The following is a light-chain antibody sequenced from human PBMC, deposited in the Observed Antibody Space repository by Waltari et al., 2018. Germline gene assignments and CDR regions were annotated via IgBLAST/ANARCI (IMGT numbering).Light chain of an antibody. CDR1: SSDIGSYNL. Sequence: QSALTQPASVSGSPGQSITISCTGTSSDIGSYNLVSWYQQHPGKVPKLIIYEVIKRASGICDRLSGSKCGNTDSLTIWGLQAKDEADYYCSSNAAGSSYVVFVGGTRLTVL. CDR3: SSNAAGSSYVV. J-gene: IGLJ2*01. CDR2: EVI. V-gene: IGLV2-23*02.